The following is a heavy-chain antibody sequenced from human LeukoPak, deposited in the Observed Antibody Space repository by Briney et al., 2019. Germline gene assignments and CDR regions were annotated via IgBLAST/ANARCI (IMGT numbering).Heavy chain of an antibody. V-gene: IGHV4-39*07. J-gene: IGHJ4*02. CDR1: GGSIGSTNYY. D-gene: IGHD3-22*01. CDR3: AREFYDSSSYSPEDYFDY. Sequence: SETLPLTCSVSGGSIGSTNYYWAWIRQPPGEGLEWIGTIYYSGNAYYNPSLKSRVTISVDTSKNQFSLKLSSVTAADTAVYYCAREFYDSSSYSPEDYFDYWGQGTLVTVSS. CDR2: IYYSGNA.